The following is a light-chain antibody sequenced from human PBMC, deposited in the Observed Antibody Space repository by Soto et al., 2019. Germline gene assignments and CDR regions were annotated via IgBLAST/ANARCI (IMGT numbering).Light chain of an antibody. V-gene: IGKV1-27*01. CDR2: AAS. Sequence: DIQMTQSPSSLSASVGDRVTITCRASQGISSYLAWYQQKPGKVPRLLIYAASTLQTGVPSRFSGSGSGTDFTFTISSLQPEDVATYYCQKYNSAPRTFGQGTKVDIK. J-gene: IGKJ1*01. CDR3: QKYNSAPRT. CDR1: QGISSY.